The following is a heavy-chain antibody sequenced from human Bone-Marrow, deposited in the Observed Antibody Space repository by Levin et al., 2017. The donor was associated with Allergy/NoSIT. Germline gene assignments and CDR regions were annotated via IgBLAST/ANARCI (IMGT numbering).Heavy chain of an antibody. V-gene: IGHV1-69*13. CDR1: GGTFSSYA. Sequence: ASVKVSCKASGGTFSSYAISWVRQAPGQGLEWMGGIIPIFGTANYAQKFQGRVTITADESTSTAYMELSSLRSEDTAVYYCASGHYDFWSGTLDNWFDPWGQGTLVTVSS. D-gene: IGHD3-3*01. J-gene: IGHJ5*02. CDR2: IIPIFGTA. CDR3: ASGHYDFWSGTLDNWFDP.